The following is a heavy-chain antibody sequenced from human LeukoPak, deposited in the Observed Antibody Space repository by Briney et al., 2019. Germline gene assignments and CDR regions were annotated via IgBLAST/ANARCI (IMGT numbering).Heavy chain of an antibody. CDR2: IYTSGST. D-gene: IGHD4-23*01. Sequence: PSETLSLTCTVSGGSISSGSYYWSWIRQPAGKGLEWIGRIYTSGSTNYNPSLKSRVTISVDTSKNQFSLKLSSVTAADTAVYYCARRTTVVTPRNWFDPWGQGTLVTVSS. J-gene: IGHJ5*02. CDR3: ARRTTVVTPRNWFDP. CDR1: GGSISSGSYY. V-gene: IGHV4-61*02.